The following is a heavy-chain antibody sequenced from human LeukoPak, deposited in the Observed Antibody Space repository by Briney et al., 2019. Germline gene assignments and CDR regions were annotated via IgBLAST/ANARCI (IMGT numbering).Heavy chain of an antibody. J-gene: IGHJ4*02. D-gene: IGHD5-18*01. Sequence: GASVKVSCQASGYTFTSYYMHWVRQAPGKGLEWMGGFDPEDGETTYAQKFQDRVTMTEDTSTDTVYMELSSLTSEDTAVFYCASTWRWIQPRYDYWGQGTLVTVSS. V-gene: IGHV1-24*01. CDR2: FDPEDGET. CDR1: GYTFTSYY. CDR3: ASTWRWIQPRYDY.